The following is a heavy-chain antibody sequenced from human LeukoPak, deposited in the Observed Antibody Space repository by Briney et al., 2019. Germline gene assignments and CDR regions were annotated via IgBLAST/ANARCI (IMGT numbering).Heavy chain of an antibody. CDR2: ISGSGGST. CDR3: AKAYPYYDFWSGYYDY. Sequence: GGSLRLSCAASGFTFSSYAMSWVRQAPGKGLEWVSAISGSGGSTYCADSVKGRFTISRDNSKNTLYLQMNSLRAEDTAVYYCAKAYPYYDFWSGYYDYWGQGTLVTVSS. CDR1: GFTFSSYA. D-gene: IGHD3-3*01. V-gene: IGHV3-23*01. J-gene: IGHJ4*02.